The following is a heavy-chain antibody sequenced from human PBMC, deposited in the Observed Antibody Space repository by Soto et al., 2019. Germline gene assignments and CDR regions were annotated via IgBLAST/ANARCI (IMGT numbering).Heavy chain of an antibody. CDR1: GGTFSNYA. V-gene: IGHV1-69*01. J-gene: IGHJ3*02. Sequence: QVQLVQSGAEVKKPGSSVRVSCKASGGTFSNYAVNWVRQAPGQGLEWMGGIIPIFGSAYYAQKFQGRVTISADESTSTAHMELSSLRSEDTAVYYCASLDGDYGTFDIWGHGTMVSVSS. D-gene: IGHD4-17*01. CDR2: IIPIFGSA. CDR3: ASLDGDYGTFDI.